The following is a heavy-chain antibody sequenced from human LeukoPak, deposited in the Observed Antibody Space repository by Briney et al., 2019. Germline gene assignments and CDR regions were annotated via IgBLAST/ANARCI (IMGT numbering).Heavy chain of an antibody. CDR2: IYYSGST. D-gene: IGHD2-15*01. CDR1: GGSISSSSYY. Sequence: SETLSLTCTVSGGSISSSSYYWGWIRQPPGKGLEWIGSIYYSGSTYYNPSLKSRVTISVDTSKNQFSLKLSSVTAADTAVYYCARTYCSSGGSCYDYWGQGTLVTVSS. CDR3: ARTYCSSGGSCYDY. J-gene: IGHJ4*02. V-gene: IGHV4-39*07.